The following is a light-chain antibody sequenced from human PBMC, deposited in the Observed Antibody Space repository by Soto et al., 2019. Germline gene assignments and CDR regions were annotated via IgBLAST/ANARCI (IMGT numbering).Light chain of an antibody. V-gene: IGLV2-14*03. J-gene: IGLJ2*01. CDR2: DVF. CDR3: SSYTSSSTVV. Sequence: QSALTQPASVSGSPGQSITISCTGTNSDVGGYNYVSWYQQHPGKAPKLMIYDVFSRPSGVSNRFSGSKSGDTASLTVSGLQAEDEADYYCSSYTSSSTVVFGGGTKVTVL. CDR1: NSDVGGYNY.